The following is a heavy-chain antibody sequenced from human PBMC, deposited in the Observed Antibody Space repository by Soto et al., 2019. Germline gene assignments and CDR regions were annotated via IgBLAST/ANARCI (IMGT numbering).Heavy chain of an antibody. V-gene: IGHV3-21*01. J-gene: IGHJ6*03. D-gene: IGHD3-9*01. Sequence: EVQLVESGGGLVKPGESLRLSCAASGFTFYSVSMNWVRQAAGRGPECVSSIDTTSNYLYYADSVRGRFTSSRDNATDSLYLQMYSLRAEDTSVYYCVRDIGQYFRSGYRDVWGRGNTVTVSS. CDR3: VRDIGQYFRSGYRDV. CDR1: GFTFYSVS. CDR2: IDTTSNYL.